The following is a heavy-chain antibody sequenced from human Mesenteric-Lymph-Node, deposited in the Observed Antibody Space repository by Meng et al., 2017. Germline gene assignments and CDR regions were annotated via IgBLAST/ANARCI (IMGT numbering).Heavy chain of an antibody. Sequence: QGQPQGSGTGLVKPSGTLSLTGAVSGGSISSSNWWSWVRQPPGKGLEWIGEINHSGSTNYNPSLKSRVTISVDTSKNQFSLKLSSVTAADTAVYYCARGFLSFVRVFDYWGQGTLVTVSS. V-gene: IGHV4-4*02. CDR2: INHSGST. CDR3: ARGFLSFVRVFDY. J-gene: IGHJ4*02. D-gene: IGHD2/OR15-2a*01. CDR1: GGSISSSNW.